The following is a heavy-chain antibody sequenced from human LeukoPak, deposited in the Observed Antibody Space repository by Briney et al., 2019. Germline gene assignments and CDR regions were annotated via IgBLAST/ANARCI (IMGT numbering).Heavy chain of an antibody. D-gene: IGHD3-3*01. J-gene: IGHJ5*02. V-gene: IGHV4-39*01. CDR1: GASITTTLYY. CDR2: FYYGGIT. CDR3: ARHGIRFLEWFDLWIDP. Sequence: SETLSLTCTVSGASITTTLYYWVWARQSPGKGLEWIGSFYYGGITYYHPSLKSRVTVSVDTSRSQFSLKLISVTAADTAVYYCARHGIRFLEWFDLWIDPWGQGTLVTVSS.